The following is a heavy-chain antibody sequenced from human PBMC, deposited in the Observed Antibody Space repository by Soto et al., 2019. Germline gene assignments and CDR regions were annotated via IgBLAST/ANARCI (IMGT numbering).Heavy chain of an antibody. J-gene: IGHJ6*02. CDR3: ARQGFGAIHGLVDA. CDR2: IYYSGST. CDR1: GGSISSYY. Sequence: SETLSLTCTVSGGSISSYYWSWIRQPPGKGLEWIGYIYYSGSTNYNPSLKSRVTISLDTSKNQFSLKLSSVTAADTAVYYCARQGFGAIHGLVDAWGQGTTVS. D-gene: IGHD3-10*01. V-gene: IGHV4-59*08.